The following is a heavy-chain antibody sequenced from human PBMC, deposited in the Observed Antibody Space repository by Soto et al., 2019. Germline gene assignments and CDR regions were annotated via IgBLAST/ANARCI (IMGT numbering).Heavy chain of an antibody. CDR3: ARDGDQSDRRSCEH. CDR1: GYISGHYG. V-gene: IGHV1-18*01. J-gene: IGHJ1*01. Sequence: QVQLVQSAPEMAKPGASVKVSCRASGYISGHYGISWVRQGPGQGLEWMGWISAHRGHTNYPHKFRGRVTMSTDPATATVSMELTNLLSVDTAVYFCARDGDQSDRRSCEHWGKGTVVNVSS. CDR2: ISAHRGHT. D-gene: IGHD7-27*01.